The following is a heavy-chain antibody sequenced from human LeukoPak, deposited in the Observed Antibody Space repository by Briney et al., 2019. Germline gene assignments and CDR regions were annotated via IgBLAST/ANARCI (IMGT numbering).Heavy chain of an antibody. CDR1: GFTFRSYS. CDR3: ARAAPYYYDSSGYSAFDS. V-gene: IGHV3-48*02. D-gene: IGHD3-22*01. CDR2: ISSTSSTI. Sequence: SGGSLRLSCAASGFTFRSYSMHCVRQAPGKGLEWVSYISSTSSTIYYADSVKGRFTISRDNAKNSLYLQMNSLRDEDTAVYYCARAAPYYYDSSGYSAFDSWGQGTMVTVSA. J-gene: IGHJ3*02.